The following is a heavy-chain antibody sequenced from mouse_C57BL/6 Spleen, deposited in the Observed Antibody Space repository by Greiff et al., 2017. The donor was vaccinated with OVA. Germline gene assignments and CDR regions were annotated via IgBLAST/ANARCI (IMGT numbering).Heavy chain of an antibody. CDR2: IYPRRGNT. J-gene: IGHJ4*01. CDR3: ARGGTAQATIYYAMDY. V-gene: IGHV1-81*01. Sequence: QVQLQQSGAELARPGASVKLSCKASGYTFTSYGISWVKQRTGQGLEWIGEIYPRRGNTYYNEKFKGKATLTADKSSSTAYMELRSLTSEDSAVYFCARGGTAQATIYYAMDYWGQGTSVTVSS. D-gene: IGHD3-2*02. CDR1: GYTFTSYG.